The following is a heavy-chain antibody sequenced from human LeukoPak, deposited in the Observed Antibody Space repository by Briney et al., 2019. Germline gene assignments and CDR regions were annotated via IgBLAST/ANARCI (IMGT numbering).Heavy chain of an antibody. D-gene: IGHD2-21*01. V-gene: IGHV3-7*01. CDR1: GFAFSSYW. J-gene: IGHJ4*02. CDR3: ARSLWPEDY. Sequence: GGSLRLSCAASGFAFSSYWASWVRQAPGKGLEWVANINQDGSGQNCVDSVRGRFTISRDNAKNSAHLQMDSPRVEDTAVYYCARSLWPEDYWGQGILVTVSS. CDR2: INQDGSGQ.